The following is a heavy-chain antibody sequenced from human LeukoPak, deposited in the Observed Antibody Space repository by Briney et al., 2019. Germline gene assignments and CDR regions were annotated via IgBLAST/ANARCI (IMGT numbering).Heavy chain of an antibody. Sequence: PSETLSLTCTVSGDSISSYYWSWIRQLPGKGLKWIGYIYHTGSTNYNSSLKSRVTMSVDTSKNQFSLQVSSVTAADTAVYYCARRASYTSSFFDYWGQGILVTVSS. CDR3: ARRASYTSSFFDY. D-gene: IGHD6-6*01. J-gene: IGHJ4*02. V-gene: IGHV4-59*08. CDR1: GDSISSYY. CDR2: IYHTGST.